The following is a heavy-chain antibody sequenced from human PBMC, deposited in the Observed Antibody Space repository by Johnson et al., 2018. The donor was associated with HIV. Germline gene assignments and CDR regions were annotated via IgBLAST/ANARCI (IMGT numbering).Heavy chain of an antibody. Sequence: QMQLVESGGGLVQPGGSLRLSCAASGFSVSNNYMSWVRQAPGNGLEWVAVIWYDGSNKYYADSVKGRFTISRDNTKNTLYLQMNSLRAEDTAVYYCAKDLEEEPHSFDMWGQGTMVTVSS. CDR1: GFSVSNNY. V-gene: IGHV3-33*03. D-gene: IGHD3-3*01. CDR3: AKDLEEEPHSFDM. J-gene: IGHJ3*02. CDR2: IWYDGSNK.